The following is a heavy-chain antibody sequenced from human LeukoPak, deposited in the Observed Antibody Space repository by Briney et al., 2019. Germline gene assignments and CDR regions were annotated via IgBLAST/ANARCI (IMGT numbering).Heavy chain of an antibody. Sequence: PGGSLRLSCAASGFTFSSYAMSWVRQTPGKGLEWVSTVSSSGGSTYYADSVKGRFTISRDNSMNTLYLQMNSLRAEDTAVYYCAKTKHDYGDPYFDCWGRGTLVTVSS. V-gene: IGHV3-23*01. CDR2: VSSSGGST. J-gene: IGHJ4*02. D-gene: IGHD4-17*01. CDR3: AKTKHDYGDPYFDC. CDR1: GFTFSSYA.